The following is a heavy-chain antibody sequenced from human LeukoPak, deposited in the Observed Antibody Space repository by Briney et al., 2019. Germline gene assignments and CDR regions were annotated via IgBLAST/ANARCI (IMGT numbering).Heavy chain of an antibody. D-gene: IGHD2-2*01. CDR1: GYTFTDNY. V-gene: IGHV1-2*06. CDR3: ARDGPGYCSPTSCSDNWFDP. CDR2: INPKTGGT. Sequence: GASVKVSRKASGYTFTDNYIHWVRQAPGQGLEWMGRINPKTGGTNYAQKFQGRVTMTTDTSISTAYMDLSSLRPDDTAVYICARDGPGYCSPTSCSDNWFDPWGQGALVTVSS. J-gene: IGHJ5*02.